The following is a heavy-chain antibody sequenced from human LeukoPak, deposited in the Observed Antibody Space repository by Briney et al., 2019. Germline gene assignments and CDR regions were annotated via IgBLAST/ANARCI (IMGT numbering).Heavy chain of an antibody. CDR2: FDPEDGET. D-gene: IGHD3-22*01. V-gene: IGHV1-24*01. CDR3: ATDLGYDSSGYYYPLDY. CDR1: GYTLTELS. J-gene: IGHJ4*02. Sequence: ASVTVSCKVSGYTLTELSMHWVRQAPGKGLEWMGGFDPEDGETIYAQKFQGRVTMTEDTSTDTAYMELSSLRSEDTAVYYCATDLGYDSSGYYYPLDYWGQGTLVTVSS.